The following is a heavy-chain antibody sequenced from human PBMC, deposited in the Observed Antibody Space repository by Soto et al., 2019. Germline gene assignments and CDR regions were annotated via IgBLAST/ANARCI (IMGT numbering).Heavy chain of an antibody. CDR1: GFPFSSYG. CDR2: ISYDGNTK. V-gene: IGHV3-30*18. CDR3: AKSRGIGTGSYTDMDV. D-gene: IGHD2-2*02. Sequence: QVQLVESGGGVVQPGKSLRLSCAASGFPFSSYGIHWVRQAPGKGLEWVAIISYDGNTKDYADSVKGRFTISRDNSKSTLYLEMHSRRHEDTAIYYCAKSRGIGTGSYTDMDVWGQGTTVTVSS. J-gene: IGHJ6*02.